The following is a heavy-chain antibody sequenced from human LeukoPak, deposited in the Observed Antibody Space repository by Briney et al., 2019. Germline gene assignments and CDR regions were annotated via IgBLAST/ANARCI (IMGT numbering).Heavy chain of an antibody. CDR1: GYNFVDFG. Sequence: GASVKVSCKASGYNFVDFGISWVRQAPGQGLEWMGWTSASSLNTKYAQRFQGRLTLTTDTSTGTAYMDLRSLGSDDTAVYYCVRDFDNPENACPSTSCIDVWGQGTTVTVFS. CDR2: TSASSLNT. CDR3: VRDFDNPENACPSTSCIDV. V-gene: IGHV1-18*04. D-gene: IGHD3-3*02. J-gene: IGHJ6*02.